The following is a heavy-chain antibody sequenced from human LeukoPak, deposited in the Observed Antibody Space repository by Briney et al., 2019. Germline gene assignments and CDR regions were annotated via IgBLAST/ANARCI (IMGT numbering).Heavy chain of an antibody. V-gene: IGHV3-11*01. CDR2: ISDNGKTI. D-gene: IGHD6-13*01. J-gene: IGHJ3*02. Sequence: GGSLRLSCEASTSNFNYYYMNWIRQVPGKGLEWLSYISDNGKTIFYADSVKGRFTISRDNAKKSLNLQMNSLRSEDTALYHCVKGFRSGIPSRFHTWGQGTMVTVSS. CDR3: VKGFRSGIPSRFHT. CDR1: TSNFNYYY.